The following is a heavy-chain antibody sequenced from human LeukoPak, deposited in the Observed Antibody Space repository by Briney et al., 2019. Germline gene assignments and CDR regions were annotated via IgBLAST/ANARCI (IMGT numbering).Heavy chain of an antibody. J-gene: IGHJ4*02. D-gene: IGHD6-13*01. Sequence: GGSLRLSCAASGFTFSSYDMHWVRQATGKGLEWVSAIGTTGDTYYSDSVRGRFTVSRENAKNSLYLQMNSLRAGDTAVYYCASSPSYSSSWYALDSWGQGTLVTVSS. CDR2: IGTTGDT. CDR3: ASSPSYSSSWYALDS. V-gene: IGHV3-13*01. CDR1: GFTFSSYD.